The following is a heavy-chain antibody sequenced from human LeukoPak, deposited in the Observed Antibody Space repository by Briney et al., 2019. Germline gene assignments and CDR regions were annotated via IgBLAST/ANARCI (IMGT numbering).Heavy chain of an antibody. Sequence: PSETLSLTCAVYGGSFSGYYWSWIRQPPGKGLEWIGEINHSGSTNYNPSLKSRVTISVDTSKNQFSLKLSSVTAADTAVYYCARVPRRYDFWSGYSDNWFDPWGQGTLVTVSS. CDR1: GGSFSGYY. V-gene: IGHV4-34*01. CDR3: ARVPRRYDFWSGYSDNWFDP. D-gene: IGHD3-3*01. CDR2: INHSGST. J-gene: IGHJ5*02.